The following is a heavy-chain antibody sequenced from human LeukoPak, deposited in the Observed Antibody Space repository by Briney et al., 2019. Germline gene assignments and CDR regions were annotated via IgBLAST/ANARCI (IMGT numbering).Heavy chain of an antibody. J-gene: IGHJ6*03. CDR2: INPNSGGT. V-gene: IGHV1-2*02. Sequence: ASVKVSCKASRYTFTGYYMHWVRQAPGQGLEWMGWINPNSGGTNYAQKFQGRVTMTRDTSISTAYMELSRLRSDDTAVYYCARDLAAVGTYYYYYYYMDVWGKGTTVTVSS. CDR3: ARDLAAVGTYYYYYYYMDV. D-gene: IGHD6-13*01. CDR1: RYTFTGYY.